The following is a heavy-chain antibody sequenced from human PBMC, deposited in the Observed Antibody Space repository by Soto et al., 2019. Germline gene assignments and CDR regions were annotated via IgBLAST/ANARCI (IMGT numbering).Heavy chain of an antibody. V-gene: IGHV4-59*08. J-gene: IGHJ6*02. CDR3: ARQGFGPLHGRVDV. CDR1: GGSISSYY. D-gene: IGHD3-10*01. CDR2: VHHSWGS. Sequence: QVQLQESGPGLVKPSETLSLSCTVSGGSISSYYWSWFRQSPGRRMEWVGYVHHSWGSSYNPSLQTRVAISLDTSKRQVSLKVASGTATDTAVYYCARQGFGPLHGRVDVWGQGTTVTVSS.